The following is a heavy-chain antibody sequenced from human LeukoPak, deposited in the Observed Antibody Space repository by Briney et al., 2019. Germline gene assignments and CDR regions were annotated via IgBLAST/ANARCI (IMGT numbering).Heavy chain of an antibody. D-gene: IGHD2-2*01. CDR1: GFTFSSYG. Sequence: PGGSLRLSCAASGFTFSSYGMHWVRQAPGKGLEWVAFVRYDGSNNYYADSVEGRFTISRDNSKNTLYLQMNSLRAEDTAVYYCAKDPNPTRYCSSTSCYFQHWGQGTLVTVSS. CDR2: VRYDGSNN. J-gene: IGHJ1*01. V-gene: IGHV3-30*02. CDR3: AKDPNPTRYCSSTSCYFQH.